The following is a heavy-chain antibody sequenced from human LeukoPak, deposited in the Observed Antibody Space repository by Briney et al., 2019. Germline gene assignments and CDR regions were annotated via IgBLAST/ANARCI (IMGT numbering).Heavy chain of an antibody. CDR1: GGTFSSYA. V-gene: IGHV1-69*01. CDR3: ARARGLYYYDSSGYYYGHFQH. CDR2: IIPIFGTA. D-gene: IGHD3-22*01. Sequence: SVKVSCKASGGTFSSYAIIWVRQAPGQGLEWMGGIIPIFGTANYAQKFQGRVTITADESTSTAYMELSSLRSEDTAVYYCARARGLYYYDSSGYYYGHFQHWGQGTLVTVSS. J-gene: IGHJ1*01.